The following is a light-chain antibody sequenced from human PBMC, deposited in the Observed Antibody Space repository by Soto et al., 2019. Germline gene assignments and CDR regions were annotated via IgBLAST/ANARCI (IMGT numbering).Light chain of an antibody. Sequence: EIVLTQSPDTLCLSPGERATLSGRASESVTSSHIAWYQQKPGQAPRLLIYSASSRATGIPDRFSGSGSGTDFTLTISTLEPEDFAVYYCQYYGSTRNTFGQGTRLEIK. CDR3: QYYGSTRNT. V-gene: IGKV3-20*01. J-gene: IGKJ5*01. CDR1: ESVTSSH. CDR2: SAS.